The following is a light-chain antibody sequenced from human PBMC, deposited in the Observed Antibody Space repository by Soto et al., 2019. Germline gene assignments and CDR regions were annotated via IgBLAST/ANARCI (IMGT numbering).Light chain of an antibody. CDR1: QGISSY. J-gene: IGKJ4*01. CDR2: AAS. Sequence: DIQLTQSPSFLSASVGDRVTITCRVSQGISSYVAWYQQKPGKAPKVLIYAASTLKSGVPSRFSGSGSGTEFTLTISSLQPEDFATYHSQQVKNYPLTFGGGTRVEIK. CDR3: QQVKNYPLT. V-gene: IGKV1-9*01.